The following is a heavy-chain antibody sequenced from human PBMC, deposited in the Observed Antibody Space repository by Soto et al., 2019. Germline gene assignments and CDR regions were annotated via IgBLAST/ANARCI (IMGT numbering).Heavy chain of an antibody. CDR1: GGTFSSYA. CDR3: VTAAAGTGYYYYYYGMDV. D-gene: IGHD6-13*01. Sequence: QVQLVQSGAEVKKPGSSVKVSCKASGGTFSSYAISWVRQAPGQGLEWMGGIIPIFGTANYAQKFQGRVTITADESTSTAYMELSSLRSEDTAVYYCVTAAAGTGYYYYYYGMDVWGQGTTVTVSS. J-gene: IGHJ6*02. V-gene: IGHV1-69*01. CDR2: IIPIFGTA.